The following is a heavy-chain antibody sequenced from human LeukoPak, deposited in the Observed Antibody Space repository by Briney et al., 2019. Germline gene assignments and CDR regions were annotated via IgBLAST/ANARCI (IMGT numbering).Heavy chain of an antibody. Sequence: GGSLRLSCAASGFIVNTNYMTWVRQAPGRGLEWVSFIYADGTKYYPDSVKGRFTIARDISKNEVYLQMNSLKPEDTAVYYCARDSYGDANFDSWGQGTLVTASS. D-gene: IGHD4-17*01. CDR3: ARDSYGDANFDS. CDR2: IYADGTK. J-gene: IGHJ4*02. V-gene: IGHV3-53*01. CDR1: GFIVNTNY.